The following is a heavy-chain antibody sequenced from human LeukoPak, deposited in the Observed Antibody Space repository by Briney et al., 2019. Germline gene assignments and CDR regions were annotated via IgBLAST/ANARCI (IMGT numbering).Heavy chain of an antibody. CDR1: GFTFSSYS. Sequence: GGSLRLSCAASGFTFSSYSMNWVRQAPGKGLEWVAVISYDGSNKYYADSVKGRFTISRDNSKNTLYLQMNSLRAEDTAVYYCKSGDYWGQGTLDTVSS. V-gene: IGHV3-30*03. J-gene: IGHJ4*02. CDR2: ISYDGSNK. CDR3: KSGDY.